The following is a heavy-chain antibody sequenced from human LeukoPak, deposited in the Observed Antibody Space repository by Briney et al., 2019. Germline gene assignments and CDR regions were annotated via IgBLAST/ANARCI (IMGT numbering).Heavy chain of an antibody. CDR3: ARDWYGEVTAQPTDRDYYYYYYKDV. Sequence: GGSLRLSCAASGFTFSDYYMSWIRQAPGKGLEWVSYISSSGSTIYYADSVKGRFTISRDNAKNSLYLQMNSLRAEDTAVYYCARDWYGEVTAQPTDRDYYYYYYKDVWGKGTTVTVSS. V-gene: IGHV3-11*01. J-gene: IGHJ6*03. CDR1: GFTFSDYY. D-gene: IGHD3-10*01. CDR2: ISSSGSTI.